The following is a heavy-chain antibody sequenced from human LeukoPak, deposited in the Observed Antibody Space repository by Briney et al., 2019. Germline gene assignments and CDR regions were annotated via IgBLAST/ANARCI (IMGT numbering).Heavy chain of an antibody. CDR2: IYYSGST. D-gene: IGHD3-10*01. J-gene: IGHJ4*02. CDR3: ARFGWFGVTYFDY. Sequence: PSETLSLTCTVSGGSISSSSYYWGWIRQPPGKGLEWIGSIYYSGSTYYNPSLKSRVTISVDTSKNQFSLKLSSVTAADTAVYYCARFGWFGVTYFDYWGQGTLVTVSS. V-gene: IGHV4-39*07. CDR1: GGSISSSSYY.